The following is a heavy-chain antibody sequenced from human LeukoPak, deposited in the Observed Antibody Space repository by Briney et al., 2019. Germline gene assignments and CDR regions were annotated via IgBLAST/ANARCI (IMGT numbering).Heavy chain of an antibody. CDR3: ARAGIAAAGTLDY. V-gene: IGHV1-69*15. Sequence: SVKVSCKASGGTFSSYAISWVRQAPGQGLEWMGRIIPIFGIANYAQKFQGRVTITADESTSTAYMELSSLRSEDTAVYYCARAGIAAAGTLDYWGQGTLVTVSS. J-gene: IGHJ4*02. CDR2: IIPIFGIA. D-gene: IGHD6-13*01. CDR1: GGTFSSYA.